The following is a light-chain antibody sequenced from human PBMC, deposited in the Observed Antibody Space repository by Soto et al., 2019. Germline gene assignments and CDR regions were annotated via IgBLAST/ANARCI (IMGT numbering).Light chain of an antibody. CDR1: SSDVGGSNY. Sequence: QSALTQPPSASGSPGQSVTISCTGTSSDVGGSNYVSWYQQHPGKAPKFMIYEVSKRPSGVPDRFSGSKSGNTASLTVSGLQADDEADYYCRSYAGSNNPVIFGGGTKLTVL. V-gene: IGLV2-8*01. CDR3: RSYAGSNNPVI. J-gene: IGLJ2*01. CDR2: EVS.